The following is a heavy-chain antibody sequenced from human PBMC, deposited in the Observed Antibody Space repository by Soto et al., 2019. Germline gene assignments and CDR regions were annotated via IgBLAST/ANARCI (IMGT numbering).Heavy chain of an antibody. CDR1: GFTFSSYG. V-gene: IGHV3-30*18. CDR3: AKDPSGYYTGKDY. CDR2: ISYEGSNK. D-gene: IGHD3-3*01. Sequence: QVQLVESGGGVVQPGRSLRLSCAASGFTFSSYGMHWVRQAPGKGLEWVAVISYEGSNKYYADSVKGRFTISRDNSKNTLYLQMNSLKAEDTDVYYCAKDPSGYYTGKDYWGQGTLVTVTS. J-gene: IGHJ4*02.